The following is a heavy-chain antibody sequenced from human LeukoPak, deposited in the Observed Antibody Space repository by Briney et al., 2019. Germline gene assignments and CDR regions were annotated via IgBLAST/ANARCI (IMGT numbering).Heavy chain of an antibody. CDR3: ARDYYMDV. V-gene: IGHV4-30-4*02. Sequence: SETLSLTCTVSGDSITSGDYYWTWIRQPPGKGLEWVAYMHYTGNTYYNSSLKSRLTISVDTSKNQFSLRLSSVTAADTAVYYCARDYYMDVWGKGTTVTVSS. CDR1: GDSITSGDYY. J-gene: IGHJ6*03. CDR2: MHYTGNT.